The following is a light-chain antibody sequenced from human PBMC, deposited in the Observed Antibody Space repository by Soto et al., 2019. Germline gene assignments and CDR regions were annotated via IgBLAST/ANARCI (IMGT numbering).Light chain of an antibody. J-gene: IGKJ1*01. CDR3: QVFGSSPLFA. CDR1: QSVTGNY. V-gene: IGKV3-20*01. Sequence: EIVLTQSPGALSLSPGERATLSCRASQSVTGNYIAWYQQKPGQAPRLLISGASDRATGVPDRFSASGSGTDFTLIISRLGPEDSAVYFCQVFGSSPLFAFGPGTKVEIK. CDR2: GAS.